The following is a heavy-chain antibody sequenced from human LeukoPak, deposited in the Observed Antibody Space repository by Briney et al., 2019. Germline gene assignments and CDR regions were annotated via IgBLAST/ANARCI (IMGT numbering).Heavy chain of an antibody. Sequence: PGGSLRLSCAASGFTFSSYSMNWVRQAPGKGLEWVSSISSSSSYIYYADSVKGRFTISRDNAKNSLYLQMNSLRVEDTAVYYCARPIMVRGVTPSDYWGQGTLVTVSS. CDR3: ARPIMVRGVTPSDY. CDR1: GFTFSSYS. J-gene: IGHJ4*02. V-gene: IGHV3-21*01. D-gene: IGHD3-10*01. CDR2: ISSSSSYI.